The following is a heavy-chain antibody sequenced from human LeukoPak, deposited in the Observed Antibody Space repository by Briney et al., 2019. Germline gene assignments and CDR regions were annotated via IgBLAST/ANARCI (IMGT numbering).Heavy chain of an antibody. Sequence: GASVKVSCKASGGTFSSYAISWVRQAPGQGLEWMGGIIPIFGTANYAQKFQGRVTITADESTSTAYMELRSLRSDDTAVYYCASDYYDSSGYSRAFDIWGQGTMVTVSS. V-gene: IGHV1-69*13. D-gene: IGHD3-22*01. CDR2: IIPIFGTA. CDR1: GGTFSSYA. J-gene: IGHJ3*02. CDR3: ASDYYDSSGYSRAFDI.